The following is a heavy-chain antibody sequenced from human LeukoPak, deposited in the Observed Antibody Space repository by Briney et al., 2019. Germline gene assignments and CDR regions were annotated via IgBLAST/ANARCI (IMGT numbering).Heavy chain of an antibody. J-gene: IGHJ4*02. Sequence: GESLKISCKGSGYSFTSYWISWVRQMPGKGLEWMGRIDPSDSYTNYSPSFQGHVTISADKSISTVFLQWSSLKASDTAMYYCMRHEGSISGWPFDYWGQGTLVTVSS. CDR1: GYSFTSYW. CDR2: IDPSDSYT. D-gene: IGHD6-19*01. V-gene: IGHV5-10-1*01. CDR3: MRHEGSISGWPFDY.